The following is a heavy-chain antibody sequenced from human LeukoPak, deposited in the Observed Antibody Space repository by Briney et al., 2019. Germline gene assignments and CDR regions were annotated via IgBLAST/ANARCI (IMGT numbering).Heavy chain of an antibody. D-gene: IGHD3-10*01. CDR3: ARGREVMGDY. CDR1: GFTFSSYS. V-gene: IGHV3-21*01. CDR2: ISSSSSYI. Sequence: GGSLRLSCTASGFTFSSYSMNWVRQAPGKGLEWVSSISSSSSYIYYADSVKGRFTISRDNAKNSLYLQMNSLRAEDTAVYYCARGREVMGDYWGQGTLVTVSS. J-gene: IGHJ4*02.